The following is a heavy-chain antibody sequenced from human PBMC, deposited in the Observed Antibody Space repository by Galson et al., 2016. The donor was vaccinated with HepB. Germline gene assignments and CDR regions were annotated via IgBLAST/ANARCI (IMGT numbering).Heavy chain of an antibody. CDR1: GFIFSSYA. Sequence: SLRLSCAASGFIFSSYAMHWVRQAPGKGLEWVSLIYTGGDTYYADSVKGRFTISRDNSKNTLYLQMNSLRGEDTAVYHCASGSSNSRYPSCYFEHWGQGILVTVSS. CDR3: ASGSSNSRYPSCYFEH. J-gene: IGHJ4*02. CDR2: IYTGGDT. D-gene: IGHD2-2*01. V-gene: IGHV3-53*01.